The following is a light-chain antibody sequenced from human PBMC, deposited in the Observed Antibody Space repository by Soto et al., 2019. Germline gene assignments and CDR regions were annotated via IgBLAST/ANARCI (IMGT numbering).Light chain of an antibody. CDR1: RSISTY. V-gene: IGKV3-11*01. CDR2: EAL. Sequence: ETVLTQSPATLSLSPGERATLSCRASRSISTYLAWYQQKPGQAPRLLIYEALNRATGIPARFSGCGSGTDFTLTIISLEPEDFAFYYCQQRCNWPLTFGGGTKVDIK. CDR3: QQRCNWPLT. J-gene: IGKJ4*02.